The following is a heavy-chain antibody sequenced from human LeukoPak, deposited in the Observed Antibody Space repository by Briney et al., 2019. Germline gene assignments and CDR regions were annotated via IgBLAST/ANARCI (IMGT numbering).Heavy chain of an antibody. V-gene: IGHV1-46*01. CDR1: GYTFTSYY. CDR2: INPSGGST. D-gene: IGHD3-22*01. CDR3: ARDGDDSSGSDAFDI. Sequence: GASVKVSCKASGYTFTSYYMHWVRQAPGQGLEWMGIINPSGGSTSYAQKSQGRVTMTRDMSTSTVYMELSSLRSEDTAVYYCARDGDDSSGSDAFDIWGQGTMVTVSS. J-gene: IGHJ3*02.